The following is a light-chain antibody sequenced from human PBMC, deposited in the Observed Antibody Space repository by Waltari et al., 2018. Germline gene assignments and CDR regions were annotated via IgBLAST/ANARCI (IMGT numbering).Light chain of an antibody. V-gene: IGLV2-23*01. CDR3: CSYVGSNTWI. CDR2: EGS. J-gene: IGLJ2*01. Sequence: QSARTQPASVSGSPGQSITISCTGTRSGVGSFDLVSWYQVHPDKAPKLIIYEGSNRPSGGASLVTASVAGNTASVTIAGRQAEDGADYDCCSYVGSNTWIFGGGTRLTVL. CDR1: RSGVGSFDL.